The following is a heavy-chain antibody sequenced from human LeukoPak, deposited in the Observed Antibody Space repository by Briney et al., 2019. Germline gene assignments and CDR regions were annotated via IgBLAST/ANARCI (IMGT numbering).Heavy chain of an antibody. CDR3: ARDTEGSIAAAGT. V-gene: IGHV1-18*04. J-gene: IGHJ5*02. D-gene: IGHD6-13*01. CDR1: GYTFTSYY. CDR2: ISAYNGNT. Sequence: ASVKVSCKASGYTFTSYYMHWVRQAPGQGLEWMGWISAYNGNTNYAQKLQGRVTMTTDTSTSTAYMELRSLRSDDTAVYYCARDTEGSIAAAGTWGQGTLVTVSS.